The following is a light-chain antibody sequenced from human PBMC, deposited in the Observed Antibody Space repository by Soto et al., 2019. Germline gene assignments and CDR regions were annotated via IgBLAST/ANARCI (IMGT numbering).Light chain of an antibody. CDR2: GVS. CDR1: SSDVGDYKY. Sequence: QSALTQPASVSGAPGQSITISCTGTSSDVGDYKYVSWYQKHPGKAPKALIYGVSNRPSDVSLRFSGSKSGTTAFLTISGLQAEDEADYYCSSFISSSTIVFGSGTKLTVL. CDR3: SSFISSSTIV. J-gene: IGLJ1*01. V-gene: IGLV2-14*01.